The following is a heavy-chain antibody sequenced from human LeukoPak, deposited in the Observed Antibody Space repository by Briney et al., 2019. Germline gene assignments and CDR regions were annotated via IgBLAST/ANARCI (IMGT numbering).Heavy chain of an antibody. Sequence: ASVKVSCKPSGYTFTGYYMHWVRQAPGQGLEWMGWINPNSGGTNYAQKFQGRVTMTRDTSISTAYMELSRLRSDDTAVYYCAKGHYYGSGSYTNFDYWGQGTLVTVSS. J-gene: IGHJ4*02. V-gene: IGHV1-2*02. CDR2: INPNSGGT. D-gene: IGHD3-10*01. CDR3: AKGHYYGSGSYTNFDY. CDR1: GYTFTGYY.